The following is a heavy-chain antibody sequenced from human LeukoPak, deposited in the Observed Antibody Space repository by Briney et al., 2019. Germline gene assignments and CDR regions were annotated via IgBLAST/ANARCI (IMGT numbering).Heavy chain of an antibody. CDR1: AGSISSNSYY. V-gene: IGHV4-39*01. Sequence: PSETLSLTCTVAAGSISSNSYYWRWIRQPPGKALEWIASMHYSGRTYYNPSLKGSYTISVDTPKNHLSLKLTSVTAAATHGYYWARGGFRGVIVYFDYWGQGTLVTVSS. D-gene: IGHD3-10*01. CDR2: MHYSGRT. J-gene: IGHJ4*02. CDR3: ARGGFRGVIVYFDY.